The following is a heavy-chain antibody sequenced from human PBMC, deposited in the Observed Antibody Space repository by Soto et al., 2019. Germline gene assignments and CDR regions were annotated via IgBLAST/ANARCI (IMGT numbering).Heavy chain of an antibody. CDR3: ARMGDGYNLDYYYYYGMDV. V-gene: IGHV4-59*01. CDR2: IYYSGST. CDR1: GGSISSYY. Sequence: SETLSLTCTVSGGSISSYYWSWIRQPPGKGLEWIGYIYYSGSTNYNPSIKSRVTISVDTSKNQFSLKLSSVTDADTAVYYCARMGDGYNLDYYYYYGMDVWGQGTTVT. D-gene: IGHD5-12*01. J-gene: IGHJ6*01.